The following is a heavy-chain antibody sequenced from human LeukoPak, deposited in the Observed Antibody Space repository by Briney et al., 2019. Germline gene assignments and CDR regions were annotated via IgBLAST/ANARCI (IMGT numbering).Heavy chain of an antibody. CDR1: GFTFSSNW. Sequence: PGGSLRLSCAASGFTFSSNWMHWVRQAPGKGLVWVSHISTDARTITYADFVKGRFTISRDNSKNTLYLQMNSLRAEDTAVYYCARGYSRKLDVWGKGTTVTVSS. V-gene: IGHV3-74*01. J-gene: IGHJ6*04. CDR2: ISTDARTI. D-gene: IGHD6-13*01. CDR3: ARGYSRKLDV.